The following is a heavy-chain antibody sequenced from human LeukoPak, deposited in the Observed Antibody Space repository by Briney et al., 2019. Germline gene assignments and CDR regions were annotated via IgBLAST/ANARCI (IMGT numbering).Heavy chain of an antibody. D-gene: IGHD3-22*01. Sequence: SETLSLTCTVSGDSISSGDYYWSWIRQPAGKGLEWIGRISSSGSTNYNPSLKSRVTISVDTSKNQFSLKLSSVSAADTAVYFCARGPYSYDSSGAFDIWGQGTMVTVSS. V-gene: IGHV4-61*02. CDR1: GDSISSGDYY. CDR2: ISSSGST. CDR3: ARGPYSYDSSGAFDI. J-gene: IGHJ3*02.